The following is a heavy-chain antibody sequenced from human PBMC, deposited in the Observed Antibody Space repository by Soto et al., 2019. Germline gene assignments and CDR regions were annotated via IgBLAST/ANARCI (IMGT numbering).Heavy chain of an antibody. CDR3: ARDPGSDHY. D-gene: IGHD6-19*01. V-gene: IGHV3-21*01. J-gene: IGHJ4*02. Sequence: PGGSLRLSCADSGFTFSSYTMNWVRQAPGKGLEWVSSISSDSTYIYYADSVKGRFTISRDNAKNSLDLQMNSLRAEDTAVYYCARDPGSDHYWGQGTLVTVSS. CDR2: ISSDSTYI. CDR1: GFTFSSYT.